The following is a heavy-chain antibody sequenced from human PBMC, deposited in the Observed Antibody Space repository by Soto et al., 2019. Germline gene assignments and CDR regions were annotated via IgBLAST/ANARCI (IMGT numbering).Heavy chain of an antibody. CDR1: GASTAIYY. V-gene: IGHV4-4*07. CDR2: IYTTGNI. J-gene: IGHJ5*02. Sequence: LSLTCNVSGASTAIYYWSWIRQSAGKGLEWIGRIYTTGNINYNPSLRSRVTMSRDSSTNQVFLKLTSVTAADTAVYYCVRDRLNWFDPWGQGVLVTVSS. CDR3: VRDRLNWFDP.